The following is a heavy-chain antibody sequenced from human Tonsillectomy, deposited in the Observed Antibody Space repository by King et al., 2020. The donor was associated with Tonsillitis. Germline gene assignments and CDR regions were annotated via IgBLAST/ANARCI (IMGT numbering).Heavy chain of an antibody. Sequence: VQLVESGGGVVPPGGSLRLSCAASGFTFSSYGMHWVRQAPGKGLEWVALILYDGSKKYSADSVRGRFTLSRDNSKNTLSLQMNSLRAGDTAVYYCAREDVVVVAGAARGMDVWGQGTTVTVSS. CDR2: ILYDGSKK. CDR1: GFTFSSYG. CDR3: AREDVVVVAGAARGMDV. V-gene: IGHV3-33*01. J-gene: IGHJ6*02. D-gene: IGHD2-15*01.